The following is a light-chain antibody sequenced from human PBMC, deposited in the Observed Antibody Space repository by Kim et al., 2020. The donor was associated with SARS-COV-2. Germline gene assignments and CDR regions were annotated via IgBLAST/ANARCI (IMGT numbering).Light chain of an antibody. J-gene: IGLJ1*01. Sequence: QSITISCTGSSGDIGSYKYVSWYQQHPGKVPKLILYDVTKRPSGISSRFSGSKTGNTASLTISGLQAGDEADYYCSSYTTSSPYVFGPGTKVTVL. V-gene: IGLV2-14*03. CDR3: SSYTTSSPYV. CDR2: DVT. CDR1: SGDIGSYKY.